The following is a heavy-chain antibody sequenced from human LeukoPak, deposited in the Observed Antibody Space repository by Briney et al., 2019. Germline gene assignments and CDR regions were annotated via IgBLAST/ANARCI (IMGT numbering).Heavy chain of an antibody. CDR3: ARRMYYYDSSGYGDFDY. V-gene: IGHV3-21*01. Sequence: GGSLRLSCAASGFTVSSNYMSWVRQAPGKGLEWVSSISSSSSYIYYADSMKGRITISRDNAKNSLYLQMNSLRAEDTAVYYCARRMYYYDSSGYGDFDYWGQGTLVTVSS. CDR2: ISSSSSYI. D-gene: IGHD3-22*01. J-gene: IGHJ4*02. CDR1: GFTVSSNY.